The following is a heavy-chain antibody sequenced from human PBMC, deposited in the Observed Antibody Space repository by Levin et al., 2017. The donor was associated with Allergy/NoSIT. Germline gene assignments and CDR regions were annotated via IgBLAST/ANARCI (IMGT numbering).Heavy chain of an antibody. V-gene: IGHV3-23*01. J-gene: IGHJ4*02. CDR2: ISSSGSVT. Sequence: GGSLRLSCAASGFTFGSYAMSWVRQAPGMGLEWVAVISSSGSVTFYADSVKGRFTIPSDNSSNPPHLQLTSLRVDATAVHCCAMKGSTGTGAGNHYYLDSWGRGTLVTVS. D-gene: IGHD2-8*02. CDR1: GFTFGSYA. CDR3: AMKGSTGTGAGNHYYLDS.